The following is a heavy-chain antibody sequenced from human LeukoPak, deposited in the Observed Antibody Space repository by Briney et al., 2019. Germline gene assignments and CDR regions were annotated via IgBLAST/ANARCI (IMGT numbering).Heavy chain of an antibody. Sequence: SETLSLTCTVSGGSISSGDYYWSWIRQPPGKGLEWIGYIYYSGSTYYNPSLKSRVTISVDTSKNQFSLKLSSVTAADTAVYYCARETVLKLLLLDYYYGMDVWGQGTTVTVSS. CDR3: ARETVLKLLLLDYYYGMDV. J-gene: IGHJ6*02. CDR2: IYYSGST. D-gene: IGHD2-15*01. CDR1: GGSISSGDYY. V-gene: IGHV4-30-4*01.